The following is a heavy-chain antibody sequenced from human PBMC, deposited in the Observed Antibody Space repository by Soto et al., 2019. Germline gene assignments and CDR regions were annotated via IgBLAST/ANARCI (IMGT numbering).Heavy chain of an antibody. V-gene: IGHV4-59*01. Sequence: ETLSLTCTVSGGSISSYYWSWIRQPPGKGLEWIGYIYYSGSTNYNPSLKSRVTISVDTSKNQFSLKLSSVTAADTAVYYCARVDDYGDPYYFDYWGQGTLVTVSS. D-gene: IGHD4-17*01. J-gene: IGHJ4*02. CDR2: IYYSGST. CDR1: GGSISSYY. CDR3: ARVDDYGDPYYFDY.